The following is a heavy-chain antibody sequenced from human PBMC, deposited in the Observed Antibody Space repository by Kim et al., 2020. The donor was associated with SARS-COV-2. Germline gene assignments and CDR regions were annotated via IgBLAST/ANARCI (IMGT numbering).Heavy chain of an antibody. CDR2: ISAYNGNT. D-gene: IGHD3-10*01. CDR3: AGDWRWGSGSSYYFDS. V-gene: IGHV1-18*01. Sequence: ASVKVSCKASGYTFTSYGISWVRQAPGQGLEWMGWISAYNGNTNYAQKLQGRVTMTTDTSTSTAYMELRSLRSDDTAVYYCAGDWRWGSGSSYYFDSWGQGTLVTVSS. CDR1: GYTFTSYG. J-gene: IGHJ4*02.